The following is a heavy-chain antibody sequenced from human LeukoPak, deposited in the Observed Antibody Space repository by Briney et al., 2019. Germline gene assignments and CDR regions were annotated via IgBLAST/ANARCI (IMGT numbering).Heavy chain of an antibody. D-gene: IGHD6-13*01. V-gene: IGHV3-7*03. CDR2: MKQDGSEI. CDR1: GFTFSRHW. Sequence: GGSLRLSCVASGFTFSRHWMSWVRQAPGKGLEWVANMKQDGSEIYYLDSVKGRFTISRDNAKSSLYLEMNSLRAEDSALYYCTREGYTSSALDAFDIWGQGTMVTVS. J-gene: IGHJ3*02. CDR3: TREGYTSSALDAFDI.